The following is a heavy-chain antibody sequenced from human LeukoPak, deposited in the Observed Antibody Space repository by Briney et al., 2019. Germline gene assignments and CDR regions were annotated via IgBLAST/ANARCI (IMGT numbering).Heavy chain of an antibody. CDR3: ARDNSRDYSVGGSAWWFDP. Sequence: GASVKVSCKASGYTFTGYYMHWVRQAPGQGLEWMGLINPTGSSTSYAQKFQGRLSLTRDMSTSTDYMELTSLRSEDTAVYYCARDNSRDYSVGGSAWWFDPWGQGTLVTVSS. J-gene: IGHJ5*02. V-gene: IGHV1-46*01. CDR2: INPTGSST. D-gene: IGHD1-26*01. CDR1: GYTFTGYY.